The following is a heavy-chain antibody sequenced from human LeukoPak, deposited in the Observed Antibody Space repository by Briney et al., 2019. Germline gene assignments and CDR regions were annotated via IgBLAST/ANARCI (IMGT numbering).Heavy chain of an antibody. J-gene: IGHJ4*02. CDR3: ARAGGVGVASFDY. CDR1: GGSIISGDDY. V-gene: IGHV4-30-4*08. D-gene: IGHD5-12*01. Sequence: SETLSLTCTVSGGSIISGDDYWSWIRQPPGKGLELIGYIYYSGSTYHNPSLKSRVTISVDTSTNQFSLKLSSVTAADTAVYYCARAGGVGVASFDYWGQGTLVTVSS. CDR2: IYYSGST.